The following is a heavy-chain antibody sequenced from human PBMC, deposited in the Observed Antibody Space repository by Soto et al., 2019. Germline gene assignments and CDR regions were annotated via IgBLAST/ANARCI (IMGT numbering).Heavy chain of an antibody. CDR3: ARGRGFPSYYYYGMDV. Sequence: QVQLVQSGAEVKKPGSSVKVSCKASGGTFGSYAISWVRQAPGQGLEWMGGIIPIFGTANYAQKFQGRVTITADESTSTAYMELSSLRSEDTAVYYCARGRGFPSYYYYGMDVWGQGTTVTVSS. CDR1: GGTFGSYA. CDR2: IIPIFGTA. J-gene: IGHJ6*02. V-gene: IGHV1-69*01.